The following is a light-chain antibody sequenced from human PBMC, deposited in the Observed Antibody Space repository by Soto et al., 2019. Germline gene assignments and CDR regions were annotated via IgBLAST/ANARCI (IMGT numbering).Light chain of an antibody. CDR3: QQRSNWPPLT. Sequence: EIVLTQSPATLSLSPGERATLSCRASQSLSTYLAWYQQKPGQPPRLLIYDASNRSTGVPARFSGSGSGIDFTLTISSLEPEDSAVYFCQQRSNWPPLTFGGGTKVEIK. CDR2: DAS. J-gene: IGKJ4*01. CDR1: QSLSTY. V-gene: IGKV3-11*01.